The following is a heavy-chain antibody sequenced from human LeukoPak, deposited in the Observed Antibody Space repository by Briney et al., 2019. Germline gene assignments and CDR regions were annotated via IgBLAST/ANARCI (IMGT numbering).Heavy chain of an antibody. CDR2: LYPGDSDP. CDR1: GYSFTNYW. J-gene: IGHJ4*02. V-gene: IGHV5-51*01. CDR3: VRHGLGSSWFGFDY. D-gene: IGHD6-13*01. Sequence: GESLKISCKGSGYSFTNYWIAWVRQMPGKGLEWMGILYPGDSDPRYSPSFQGQVTISADKSISTAYLQWSSLKASDSAMYYCVRHGLGSSWFGFDYWGQGTLVTVSS.